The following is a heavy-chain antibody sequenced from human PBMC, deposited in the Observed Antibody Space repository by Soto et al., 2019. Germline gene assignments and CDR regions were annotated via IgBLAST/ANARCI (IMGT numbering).Heavy chain of an antibody. CDR3: ARDGPFISVAAPAFQYAMDV. V-gene: IGHV3-7*03. CDR1: SFTFSSYW. J-gene: IGHJ6*02. CDR2: IKQDGSEN. Sequence: TGGSLRLSCAASSFTFSSYWLSWVRQSPGKGLEWVATIKQDGSENYYVDSVKGRFTISRDNAKNSLYLQMSSLRADDTAVYYCARDGPFISVAAPAFQYAMDVWGQGTTVTVSS. D-gene: IGHD6-19*01.